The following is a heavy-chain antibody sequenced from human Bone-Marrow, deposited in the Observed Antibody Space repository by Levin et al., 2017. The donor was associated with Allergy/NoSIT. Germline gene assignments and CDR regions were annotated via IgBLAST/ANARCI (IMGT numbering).Heavy chain of an antibody. V-gene: IGHV3-11*01. CDR2: ISGRGDTT. J-gene: IGHJ6*02. CDR1: GFTFRENY. D-gene: IGHD5-18*01. Sequence: GESLKISCAASGFTFRENYMSWIRQAPGTGLLWISYISGRGDTTHYADSVRGRFTISRDNAKKSLYLEMKNVRAEDTALYYCAKASRAAGFSYGSYYGLDVWGQGTAVNV. CDR3: AKASRAAGFSYGSYYGLDV.